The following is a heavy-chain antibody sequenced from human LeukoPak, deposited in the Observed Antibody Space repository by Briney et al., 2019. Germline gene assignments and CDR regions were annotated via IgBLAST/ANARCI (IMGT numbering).Heavy chain of an antibody. CDR2: ISAYNGNT. CDR3: ARIPYSSGWFDAFDI. CDR1: GYTFTSYG. V-gene: IGHV1-18*04. J-gene: IGHJ3*02. D-gene: IGHD6-19*01. Sequence: ASVKASCKASGYTFTSYGISWVRQAPGQGLEWMGWISAYNGNTNYAQKLQGRVTMTTDTSTSTAYMELRSLRSDDTAVYYCARIPYSSGWFDAFDIWGQGTMVTVSS.